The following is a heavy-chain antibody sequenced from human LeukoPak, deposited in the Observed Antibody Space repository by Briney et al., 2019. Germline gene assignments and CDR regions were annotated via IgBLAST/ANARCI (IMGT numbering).Heavy chain of an antibody. CDR2: ISGSSSIV. Sequence: GGSLRLSCAASGFTFSIYSMNWVRQAPGKGLEWVSYISGSSSIVHYADSVNGRFTISRENAKNSVSLQMNSLRAEDTAVYYCARGGGFYDILTGHHKKKPEYMDVWGKGTTVTVSS. CDR3: ARGGGFYDILTGHHKKKPEYMDV. CDR1: GFTFSIYS. D-gene: IGHD3-9*01. J-gene: IGHJ6*03. V-gene: IGHV3-48*04.